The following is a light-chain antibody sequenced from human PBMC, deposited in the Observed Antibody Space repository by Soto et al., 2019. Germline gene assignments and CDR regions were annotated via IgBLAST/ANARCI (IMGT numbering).Light chain of an antibody. CDR1: EDILSH. CDR2: AAA. J-gene: IGKJ1*01. Sequence: DIHLTQSPSSLSASVGDRVTITCRASEDILSHLAWYQQKPGKAPNLLIYAAAYLQSGVPSRFSGSRSETEFTLTITSLQPEDFATYYCQQVKNYPRTFGQGTKVDI. CDR3: QQVKNYPRT. V-gene: IGKV1-9*01.